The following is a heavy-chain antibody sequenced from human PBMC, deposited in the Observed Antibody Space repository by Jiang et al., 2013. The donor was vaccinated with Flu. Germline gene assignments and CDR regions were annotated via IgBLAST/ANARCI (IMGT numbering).Heavy chain of an antibody. CDR1: GGSISSYY. CDR3: ARSLGSGFGELRGYYFDY. Sequence: PGLVKPSETLSLTCTVSGGSISSYYWSWIRQPPGKGLEWIGYIYYSGSTNYNPSLKSRVTISVDTSKNQFSLKLSSVTAADTAVYYCARSLGSGFGELRGYYFDYWGQGTLVTVSS. D-gene: IGHD3-10*01. CDR2: IYYSGST. V-gene: IGHV4-59*01. J-gene: IGHJ4*02.